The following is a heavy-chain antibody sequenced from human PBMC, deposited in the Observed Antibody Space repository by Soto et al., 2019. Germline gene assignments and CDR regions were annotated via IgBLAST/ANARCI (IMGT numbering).Heavy chain of an antibody. CDR2: IIPIFGTA. CDR3: ERRGGRHSGGIDY. Sequence: QVQLVQSGAEVKKPGSSVKVSCKASGGTFSSYSINWVRQAPGQGLEWMGEIIPIFGTANYAQKFQGRVKITADESSRKAYRELTSLRSEDTAVYYCERRGGRHSGGIDYWGQGTLVIVSS. D-gene: IGHD1-26*01. V-gene: IGHV1-69*01. CDR1: GGTFSSYS. J-gene: IGHJ4*02.